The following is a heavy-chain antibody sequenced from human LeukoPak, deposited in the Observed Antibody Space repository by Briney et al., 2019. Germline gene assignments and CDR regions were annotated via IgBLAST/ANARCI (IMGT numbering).Heavy chain of an antibody. V-gene: IGHV4-39*01. D-gene: IGHD1-14*01. CDR3: ARAPGGFDY. Sequence: SQTLSLTCTVSGGSISSGSYYWSWVRQPPGKGLEWIGSIYYSGSTYYNPSLKSRVTISVDTSKNQFSLKLSSVTAADTAVYYCARAPGGFDYWGQGTLVTVSS. CDR2: IYYSGST. J-gene: IGHJ4*02. CDR1: GGSISSGSYY.